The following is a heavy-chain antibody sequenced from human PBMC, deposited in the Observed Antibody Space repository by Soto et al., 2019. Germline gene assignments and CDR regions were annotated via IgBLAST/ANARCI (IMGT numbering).Heavy chain of an antibody. J-gene: IGHJ4*02. CDR2: ISSSSYT. Sequence: GGSLRLSXAASGFTFSDYYMSWIRQAPGKGLEWVSYISSSSYTNYADSVKGRFTISRDNAKTSVHLQMNSLRADDTGVYYCARIGYSSSWYEVDYWGQGTLVTVSS. V-gene: IGHV3-11*06. CDR1: GFTFSDYY. CDR3: ARIGYSSSWYEVDY. D-gene: IGHD6-13*01.